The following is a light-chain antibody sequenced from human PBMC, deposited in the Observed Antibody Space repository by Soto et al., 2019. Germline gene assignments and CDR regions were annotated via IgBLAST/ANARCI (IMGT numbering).Light chain of an antibody. CDR1: QSVNNF. CDR2: GAS. Sequence: EVVLSQSPATVSLSPGESVTLSCRASQSVNNFLAWYQQRPGQAPRLLIYGASSRATGIPDRFSGSGSRTDFTLIITSLEPEDFAFYYCQQYGSSPWTFGQGTKVDIK. CDR3: QQYGSSPWT. V-gene: IGKV3-20*01. J-gene: IGKJ1*01.